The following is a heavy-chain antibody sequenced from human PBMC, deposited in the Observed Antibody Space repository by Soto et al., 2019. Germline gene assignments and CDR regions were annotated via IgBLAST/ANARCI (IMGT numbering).Heavy chain of an antibody. CDR1: GGSISSYY. D-gene: IGHD2-15*01. V-gene: IGHV4-59*08. J-gene: IGHJ3*01. CDR3: AGLCRGGCCGPRGLFNF. Sequence: PSETLSLTCTVSGGSISSYYWSWIRQPPGKGLEWIGYIYYSGSTNYNPSLKSRVTISVDTSKNQFSLKLSSVTAADTAVYYCAGLCRGGCCGPRGLFNFGAQGTTDPVSS. CDR2: IYYSGST.